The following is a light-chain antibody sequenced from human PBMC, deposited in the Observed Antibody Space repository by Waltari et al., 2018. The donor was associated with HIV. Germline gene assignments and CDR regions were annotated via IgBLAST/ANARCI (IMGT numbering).Light chain of an antibody. CDR3: QQYHNWPPLT. CDR1: QSIGTA. CDR2: DAS. J-gene: IGKJ3*01. V-gene: IGKV3-15*01. Sequence: IFMTQSPVNVSLSPGERASFTCRASQSIGTALAWYQYRPGQAPRPLIYDASTRAPGIAVRFSASGSGTDFTLFISGLHSEDCATYFCQQYHNWPPLTFGPGTKMEIK.